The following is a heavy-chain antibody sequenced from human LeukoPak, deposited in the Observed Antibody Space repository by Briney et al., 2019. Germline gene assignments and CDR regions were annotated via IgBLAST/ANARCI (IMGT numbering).Heavy chain of an antibody. CDR3: ARDSAIAVAYGFDY. D-gene: IGHD6-19*01. Sequence: GGSLRLSCAASGFTFSSYAMSWVRQAPGKGLVWVSRINSDGSSTNYADSVKGRFTISRDNAKNTLYLQMNSLRAEDTAVYYCARDSAIAVAYGFDYWGQGTLVTVSS. CDR2: INSDGSST. V-gene: IGHV3-74*01. CDR1: GFTFSSYA. J-gene: IGHJ4*02.